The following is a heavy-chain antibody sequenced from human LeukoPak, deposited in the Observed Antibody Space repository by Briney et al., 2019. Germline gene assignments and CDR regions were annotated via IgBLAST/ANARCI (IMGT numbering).Heavy chain of an antibody. D-gene: IGHD3-10*01. CDR2: INPNSGGT. CDR1: GYTFTGYY. V-gene: IGHV1-2*02. J-gene: IGHJ6*03. CDR3: ASGTMVRASGYMDV. Sequence: ASVKVSCKASGYTFTGYYMHWVRQAPGQGLEWMGWINPNSGGTNYAQKFQGRVTMTRDTSISTAYMELSRLRSEDTAVYYCASGTMVRASGYMDVWGKGTTVTVSS.